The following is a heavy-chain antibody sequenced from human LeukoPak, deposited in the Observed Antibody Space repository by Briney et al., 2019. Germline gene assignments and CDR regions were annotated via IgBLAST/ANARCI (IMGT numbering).Heavy chain of an antibody. D-gene: IGHD3-9*01. Sequence: GGSLRLSCAASGFTFSSHGMNWVRQAPGKGLEWVSGISPSGDITYYADSVLGRFPISRDNSKNTLAVQMNSLRAEDTAVYYCARALADDIWTGYPVGDAFDIWGQGTMVTVSS. V-gene: IGHV3-23*01. J-gene: IGHJ3*02. CDR3: ARALADDIWTGYPVGDAFDI. CDR2: ISPSGDIT. CDR1: GFTFSSHG.